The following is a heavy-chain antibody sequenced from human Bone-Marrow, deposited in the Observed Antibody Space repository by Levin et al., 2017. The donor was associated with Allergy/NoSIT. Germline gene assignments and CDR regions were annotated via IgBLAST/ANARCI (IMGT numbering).Heavy chain of an antibody. Sequence: GGSLRLSCAASGFTFADSYMTWIRQTPGKGLEWISYISPTSNTFYYADSVRGRFTVSRDNAYRSLHLQMDSLRVEDTGLYYCAQEGQSLVRGANDYWGQGILVTVSS. CDR3: AQEGQSLVRGANDY. CDR2: ISPTSNTF. V-gene: IGHV3-11*01. J-gene: IGHJ4*02. D-gene: IGHD2-8*02. CDR1: GFTFADSY.